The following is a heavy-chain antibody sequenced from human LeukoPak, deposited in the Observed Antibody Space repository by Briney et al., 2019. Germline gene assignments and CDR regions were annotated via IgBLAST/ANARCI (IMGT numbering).Heavy chain of an antibody. D-gene: IGHD6-13*01. J-gene: IGHJ3*02. Sequence: GGSLRLSCAASGFTFSNFWMHWVRQAPEMGLVWDSRINTDGSRTNSVKGRFTISRDNAKNTLYLQMNSLRAEDMALYYCAKDRSSWSDAFDIWGQGTMVTVSS. CDR2: INTDGSRT. CDR3: AKDRSSWSDAFDI. CDR1: GFTFSNFW. V-gene: IGHV3-74*01.